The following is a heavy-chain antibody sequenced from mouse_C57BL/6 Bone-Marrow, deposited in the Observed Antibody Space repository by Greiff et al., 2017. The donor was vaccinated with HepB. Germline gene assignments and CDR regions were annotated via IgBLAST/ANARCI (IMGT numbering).Heavy chain of an antibody. CDR2: IDPENGDT. CDR3: TTGGFFDY. J-gene: IGHJ2*01. Sequence: VQLQQSGAELVRPGASVKLSCTASGFNIKDDYMHWVKQRPEQGLEWIGWIDPENGDTEYASKFQGKATITADTSSNTAYLQLNSLTSEDTAVYYCTTGGFFDYWGQGTTLTVSS. V-gene: IGHV14-4*01. CDR1: GFNIKDDY.